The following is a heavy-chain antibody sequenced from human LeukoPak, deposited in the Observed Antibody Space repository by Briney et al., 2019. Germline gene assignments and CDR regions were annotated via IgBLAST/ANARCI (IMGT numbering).Heavy chain of an antibody. Sequence: NPGGSLRLSCAASGFTFSDYYMSWIRQAPGEGLEWVSYISSRSSYTKYADSVEGRLTISRDSAKNSLYLQMNSLRAEDTAVYYCARVLSSSWGAYYYYGMDVWGQGTTVTVSS. D-gene: IGHD6-13*01. V-gene: IGHV3-11*06. CDR3: ARVLSSSWGAYYYYGMDV. CDR1: GFTFSDYY. CDR2: ISSRSSYT. J-gene: IGHJ6*02.